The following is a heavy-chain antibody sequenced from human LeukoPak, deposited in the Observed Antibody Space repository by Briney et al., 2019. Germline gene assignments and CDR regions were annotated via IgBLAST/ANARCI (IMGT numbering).Heavy chain of an antibody. CDR3: AREQWLGSFYYYYYGLDV. J-gene: IGHJ6*02. CDR1: GYIFTSYA. V-gene: IGHV1-3*04. Sequence: ASVKVSCKASGYIFTSYAMNWVRQAPGQRPEWMGWINSGNSNTKYDQKFQGRVTITRDTSANTAYMELSSLRSEDTAVYYCAREQWLGSFYYYYYGLDVWGQGTTVTVSS. CDR2: INSGNSNT. D-gene: IGHD6-19*01.